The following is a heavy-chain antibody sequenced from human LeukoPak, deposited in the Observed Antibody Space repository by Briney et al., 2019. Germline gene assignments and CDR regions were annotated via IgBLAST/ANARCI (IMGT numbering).Heavy chain of an antibody. CDR1: GFTFSTYA. CDR3: ARSEGVPHSGYDPYYFDY. D-gene: IGHD5-12*01. J-gene: IGHJ4*02. Sequence: NPGGSLRLSCAASGFTFSTYALHWVRQAPGKGLEWVSSISSSSSYIYYADSVKGRFTISRDNAKNSLYLQMNSLRAEDTAVYYCARSEGVPHSGYDPYYFDYWGQGTLVTVSS. V-gene: IGHV3-21*01. CDR2: ISSSSSYI.